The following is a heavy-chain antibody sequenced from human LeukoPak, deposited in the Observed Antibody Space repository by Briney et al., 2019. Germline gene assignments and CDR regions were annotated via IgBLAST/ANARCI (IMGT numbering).Heavy chain of an antibody. CDR3: AREDPNANDAFDI. J-gene: IGHJ3*02. CDR1: GFTFSSYS. CDR2: ISSSSSYI. Sequence: GGSLRLSCAASGFTFSSYSVNWVRQAPGKGLEWVSSISSSSSYIYYADSVKGRFTISRDNAKNSLYLQMNSLRAEDTAVYYCAREDPNANDAFDIWGQGTMVTVSS. V-gene: IGHV3-21*01. D-gene: IGHD2-2*01.